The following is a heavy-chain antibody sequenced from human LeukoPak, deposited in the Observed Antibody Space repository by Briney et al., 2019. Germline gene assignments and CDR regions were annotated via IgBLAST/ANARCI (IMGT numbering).Heavy chain of an antibody. CDR1: GFTVSSNY. CDR3: ARDRSRSYYNLGVDY. V-gene: IGHV3-53*05. J-gene: IGHJ4*02. D-gene: IGHD3-10*01. CDR2: IYSGGST. Sequence: GGSLRLSCAASGFTVSSNYMSWVRQAPGKGLEWVSVIYSGGSTYYADSVKGRFTISRDNSKNTLYLQMNSLRAEDTAVYYCARDRSRSYYNLGVDYWGQGTLVTVSS.